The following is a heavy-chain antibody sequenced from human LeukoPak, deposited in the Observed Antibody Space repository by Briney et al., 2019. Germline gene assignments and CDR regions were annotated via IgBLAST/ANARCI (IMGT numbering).Heavy chain of an antibody. D-gene: IGHD3/OR15-3a*01. J-gene: IGHJ6*03. Sequence: PWGSLRLSRAASGFTFSSYGMHWVRQGPGKGLEWVAFIRYDGSNKYYADSVKGRFTISRDNPKNTLYLQMNSLRAEDTAVYYCARDRGTGYYYYMDVWGKGTTVTVSS. V-gene: IGHV3-30*02. CDR1: GFTFSSYG. CDR2: IRYDGSNK. CDR3: ARDRGTGYYYYMDV.